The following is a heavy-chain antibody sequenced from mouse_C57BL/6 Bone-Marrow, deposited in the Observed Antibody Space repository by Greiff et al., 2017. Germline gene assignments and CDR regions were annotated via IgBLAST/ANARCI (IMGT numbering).Heavy chain of an antibody. D-gene: IGHD1-1*01. CDR3: AVITTGRDY. J-gene: IGHJ2*01. V-gene: IGHV1-61*01. CDR1: GYTFTSYW. Sequence: VQLQQPGAELVRPGSSVKLSCKASGYTFTSYWMDWVKQRPGQGLEWIGNIYPSASETHYTQKFKDKATLTVDKSSSTAYMQLSSLTSEDSAVYYCAVITTGRDYWGQGTTLTVSS. CDR2: IYPSASET.